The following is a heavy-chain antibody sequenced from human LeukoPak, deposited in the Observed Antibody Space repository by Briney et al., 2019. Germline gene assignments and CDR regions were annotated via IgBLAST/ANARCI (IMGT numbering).Heavy chain of an antibody. D-gene: IGHD6-13*01. CDR1: GFTFSSYS. V-gene: IGHV3-21*01. J-gene: IGHJ4*02. Sequence: GGSLRLSCAASGFTFSSYSMNWVRQAPGKGLEWVSSISSSSSYIYYADSVKGRFTISRDNAKNSLYLQMNSLRAEDTAAYYCARRGRLHSSSRDEYYFDYWGQGTLVTVSS. CDR3: ARRGRLHSSSRDEYYFDY. CDR2: ISSSSSYI.